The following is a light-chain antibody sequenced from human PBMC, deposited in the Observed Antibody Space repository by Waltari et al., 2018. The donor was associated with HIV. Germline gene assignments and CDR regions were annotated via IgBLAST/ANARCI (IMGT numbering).Light chain of an antibody. CDR3: AAWDDSLNGNV. CDR1: SSNIGSNP. Sequence: QSVVTQPPSASGTPGQRVTISCSGSSSNIGSNPVHWYQQLPGTAPKLLIYSNNLRPSGVPGRFSGSKSGTSASRAIRGLQSEDEADYYCAAWDDSLNGNVFGTGTKVTVL. V-gene: IGLV1-44*01. CDR2: SNN. J-gene: IGLJ1*01.